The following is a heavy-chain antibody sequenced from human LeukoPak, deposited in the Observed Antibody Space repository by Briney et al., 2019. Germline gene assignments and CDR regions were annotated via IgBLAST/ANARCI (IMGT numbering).Heavy chain of an antibody. CDR3: ARELRYYDSSGYYLAYYFDY. CDR2: VYTSGST. CDR1: GGSISSYY. V-gene: IGHV4-4*07. Sequence: SETLSLTCSVSGGSISSYYWSWMRQPAGKGLEWIGRVYTSGSTNYNPSLKSRVTISVDTSKNQFSLKLSSVTAADTAVYYCARELRYYDSSGYYLAYYFDYWGQGTLVTVSS. D-gene: IGHD3-22*01. J-gene: IGHJ4*02.